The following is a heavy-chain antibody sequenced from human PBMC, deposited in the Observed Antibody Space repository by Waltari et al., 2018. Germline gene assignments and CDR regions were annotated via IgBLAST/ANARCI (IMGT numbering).Heavy chain of an antibody. CDR3: ASSSYYDCWSGHRGGWFDP. V-gene: IGHV4-31*03. CDR2: IDHSGST. Sequence: QVQLQESGPGLVKPSQTLSLTCTVSGGSISSGGYYWSWIRQHPGKGLEWIGYIDHSGSTYYNPSLKSRVTRSVDRSKNQFSLKLSSVTAADTAVYYCASSSYYDCWSGHRGGWFDPWGQGTLVTVSS. CDR1: GGSISSGGYY. D-gene: IGHD3-3*01. J-gene: IGHJ5*02.